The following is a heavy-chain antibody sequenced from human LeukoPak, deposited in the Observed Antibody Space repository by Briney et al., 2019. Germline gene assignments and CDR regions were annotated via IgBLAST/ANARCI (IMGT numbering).Heavy chain of an antibody. CDR1: GGSFSGYY. CDR3: ARGRGYSGYAMGGYDY. Sequence: SETLSLTCAVYGGSFSGYYWSWIRHPPGKGLEWIGEINHSGSTNYNPSLKSRVTISVDTSKNQFSLKLSSVTAADTAVYYCARGRGYSGYAMGGYDYWGQGTLVTVSS. CDR2: INHSGST. V-gene: IGHV4-34*01. J-gene: IGHJ4*02. D-gene: IGHD5-12*01.